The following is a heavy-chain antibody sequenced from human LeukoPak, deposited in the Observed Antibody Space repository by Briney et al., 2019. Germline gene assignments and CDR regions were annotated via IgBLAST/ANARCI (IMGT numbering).Heavy chain of an antibody. CDR1: GGSFSGYY. V-gene: IGHV4-34*01. J-gene: IGHJ6*02. D-gene: IGHD3-10*01. Sequence: SETLSLTCAVYGGSFSGYYWSWIRQPPGKGLEWIGEINHSGSTNYNPSLKSRVTISVDTSKNQFSLKLSSVTAADTAVYYCARGGYYYGSGSYYRYYYYYGMDVWGQGTTVTVSS. CDR2: INHSGST. CDR3: ARGGYYYGSGSYYRYYYYYGMDV.